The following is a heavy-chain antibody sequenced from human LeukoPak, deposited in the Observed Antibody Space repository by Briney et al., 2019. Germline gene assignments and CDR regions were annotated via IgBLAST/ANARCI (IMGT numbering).Heavy chain of an antibody. Sequence: GGSLRLSRAASGFTFSSYWMHWVRQAPGKGLVWVSRINSDGSSTSYADSVKGRFTISRDNAKNTLYLQMNSLRAEDTAVYYCARALLWFGGYYFDYWGQGTLVTVSS. CDR2: INSDGSST. CDR3: ARALLWFGGYYFDY. J-gene: IGHJ4*02. V-gene: IGHV3-74*01. D-gene: IGHD3-10*01. CDR1: GFTFSSYW.